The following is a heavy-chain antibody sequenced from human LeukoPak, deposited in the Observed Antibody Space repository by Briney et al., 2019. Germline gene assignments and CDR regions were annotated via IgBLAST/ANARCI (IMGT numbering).Heavy chain of an antibody. J-gene: IGHJ3*02. Sequence: PGGSLRLSCAASGFTFSSYDMHWVRQTPGKGLEWVSGIGTAGDPYYLDSVKGRFTISRENAKNYLYLQMNSLRAGDTAVYYCARSRTLWGACDIWGQGTMVTVSS. D-gene: IGHD2-21*01. CDR3: ARSRTLWGACDI. CDR2: IGTAGDP. CDR1: GFTFSSYD. V-gene: IGHV3-13*05.